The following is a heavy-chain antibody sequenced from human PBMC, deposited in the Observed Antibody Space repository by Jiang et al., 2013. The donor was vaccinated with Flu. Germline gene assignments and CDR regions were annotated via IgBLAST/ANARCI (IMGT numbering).Heavy chain of an antibody. J-gene: IGHJ4*02. V-gene: IGHV6-1*01. CDR1: A. CDR2: TYYRSKWYN. Sequence: AWNWIRQSPSRGLEWLGRTYYRSKWYNDYAVSVKSRITINPDTSKNQFSLQLNSVTPEDTAVYYCAREGSAFDYWGQGTLVTVSS. CDR3: AREGSAFDY.